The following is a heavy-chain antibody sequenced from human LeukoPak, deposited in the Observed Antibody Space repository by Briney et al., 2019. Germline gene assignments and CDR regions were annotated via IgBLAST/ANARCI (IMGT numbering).Heavy chain of an antibody. V-gene: IGHV4-34*01. CDR3: ARGRRQYYDSSGYYQN. CDR1: GGSFSGYY. CDR2: INHSGSS. Sequence: SETLSLTCAVYGGSFSGYYWSWIRQPPGKGLEWIGEINHSGSSNYNQSLKSRVGISVDTSKNQFSLKLSSVTAADTAVYYCARGRRQYYDSSGYYQNWGQGTLVTVSS. J-gene: IGHJ4*02. D-gene: IGHD3-22*01.